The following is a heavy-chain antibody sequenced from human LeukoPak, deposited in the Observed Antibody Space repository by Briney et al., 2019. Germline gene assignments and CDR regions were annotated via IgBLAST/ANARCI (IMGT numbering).Heavy chain of an antibody. V-gene: IGHV3-48*02. Sequence: GGSLRLSCAASGFTFSSYGMSWARQAPGKGLEWVSYITTSGPIYYADSVKGRFTISRDNDKSALYLQMNSLRDEDTAVYYCARNQGSGYSQSRFDYWGQGTLVTVSS. D-gene: IGHD3-22*01. CDR1: GFTFSSYG. CDR3: ARNQGSGYSQSRFDY. J-gene: IGHJ4*02. CDR2: ITTSGPI.